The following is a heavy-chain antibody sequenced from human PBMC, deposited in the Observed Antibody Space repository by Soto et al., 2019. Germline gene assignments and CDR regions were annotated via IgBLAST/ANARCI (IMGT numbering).Heavy chain of an antibody. CDR2: INRDASKM. CDR3: ARDVSPGSSSLYLDAFDI. D-gene: IGHD6-13*01. CDR1: GFTLSSYW. V-gene: IGHV3-7*05. J-gene: IGHJ3*02. Sequence: EVQLEESGGDLVQPVWSLRLSCSASGFTLSSYWMTWVRQAPGKGLEWVANINRDASKMSYLDSVRGRFTISRDNVRNSLYLQMDSLRADDTALYYCARDVSPGSSSLYLDAFDIWGQGTMVTVSS.